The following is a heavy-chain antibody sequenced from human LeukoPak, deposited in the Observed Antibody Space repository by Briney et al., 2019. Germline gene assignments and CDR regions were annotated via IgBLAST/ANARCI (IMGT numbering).Heavy chain of an antibody. CDR3: ARGSGSGWPLDR. CDR1: GFTFSSYE. V-gene: IGHV3-74*01. Sequence: GGSLRLSCAASGFTFSSYEMNWVRQAPGKGLEWVSRINNDGGDAKYADSVRGRFTISRDNAQNTLYLQMNSLRAEDTAVYYCARGSGSGWPLDRWGQGALVTVSS. J-gene: IGHJ5*02. CDR2: INNDGGDA. D-gene: IGHD6-19*01.